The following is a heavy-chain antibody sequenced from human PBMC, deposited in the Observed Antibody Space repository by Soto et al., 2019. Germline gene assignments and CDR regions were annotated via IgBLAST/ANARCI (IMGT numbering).Heavy chain of an antibody. Sequence: SVKVSCKASGGTFSSYAISWVRQAPGQGLEWMGGIIPIFGTANYAQKFQGRVTMTRNTSISTAYMELSSLRSEDTAVYYCARGADTAMGYDAFDIWGQGTMVTVSS. D-gene: IGHD5-18*01. V-gene: IGHV1-69*05. CDR1: GGTFSSYA. CDR3: ARGADTAMGYDAFDI. CDR2: IIPIFGTA. J-gene: IGHJ3*02.